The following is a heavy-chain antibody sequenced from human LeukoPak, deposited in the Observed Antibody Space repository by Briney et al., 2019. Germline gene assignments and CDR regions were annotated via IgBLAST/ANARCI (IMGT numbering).Heavy chain of an antibody. Sequence: SETLSLTCTVSGGSMSGYYWSWIRQPPGKALEWIGYIHYSGTTNYNPSLKSRVTISLDTSRNQFSLKLRSVTTADTAVYYCARRRVYSGSGEFDFWGQGTLVTVSS. CDR1: GGSMSGYY. V-gene: IGHV4-59*01. CDR2: IHYSGTT. CDR3: ARRRVYSGSGEFDF. D-gene: IGHD5-12*01. J-gene: IGHJ4*02.